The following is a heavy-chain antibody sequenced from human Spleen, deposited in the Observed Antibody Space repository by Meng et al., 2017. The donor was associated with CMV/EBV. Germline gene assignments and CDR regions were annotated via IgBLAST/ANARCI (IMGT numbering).Heavy chain of an antibody. V-gene: IGHV1-46*01. CDR2: INPSGGST. J-gene: IGHJ3*02. D-gene: IGHD6-13*01. CDR1: GYTFTSYY. CDR3: ARDPRIAAAGNEPDDAFDI. Sequence: ASVKVSCKASGYTFTSYYMHWVRQAPGPGLEWMGIINPSGGSTSYAQKFQGRVTMTRDTSTSTVYMELSSLRSEDTAVYYCARDPRIAAAGNEPDDAFDIWGQGTMVTVSS.